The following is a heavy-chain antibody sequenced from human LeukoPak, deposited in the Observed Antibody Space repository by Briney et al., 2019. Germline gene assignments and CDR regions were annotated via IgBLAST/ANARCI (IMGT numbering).Heavy chain of an antibody. D-gene: IGHD2-21*02. V-gene: IGHV3-30*02. J-gene: IGHJ4*02. Sequence: SGGSLRFSCAASGFTFSSYGMHWVRQAPGKGLEWVAFIRYDGSNKYYADSVKGRFTISRDNSKNALYLQMNSLRAEDTAVYYCATPTAITPSWGQGTLVTVSS. CDR2: IRYDGSNK. CDR3: ATPTAITPS. CDR1: GFTFSSYG.